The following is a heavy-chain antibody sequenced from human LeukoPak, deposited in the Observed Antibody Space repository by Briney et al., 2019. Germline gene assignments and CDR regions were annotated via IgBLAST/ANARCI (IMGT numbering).Heavy chain of an antibody. D-gene: IGHD3-10*02. CDR3: VRCTFVLHKRCSAFDV. Sequence: GGSLRLSCAASGFTFSSYEMNWVRQAPGKGLEWVSYISSSGSTIYYADSVKGRFTISRDNAKNSLFLQMNSLRAEDTAVYYCVRCTFVLHKRCSAFDVWGQGTMVTVSA. CDR2: ISSSGSTI. V-gene: IGHV3-48*03. CDR1: GFTFSSYE. J-gene: IGHJ3*01.